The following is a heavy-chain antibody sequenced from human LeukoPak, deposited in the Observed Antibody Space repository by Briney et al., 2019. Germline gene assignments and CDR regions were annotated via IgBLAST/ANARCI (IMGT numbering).Heavy chain of an antibody. J-gene: IGHJ4*02. CDR1: GGSVSSGNYY. V-gene: IGHV4-61*01. CDR2: IYYSGST. Sequence: SGTLSLTCSVSGGSVSSGNYYWNWIRQPPGEGLEWIGYIYYSGSTNYNPSLQSRVTISVDTSRNQFSLKLSSVTAADTAMYYCARAPIRYWCAGTCYSHFDNWGQGTLVTVSS. D-gene: IGHD2-15*01. CDR3: ARAPIRYWCAGTCYSHFDN.